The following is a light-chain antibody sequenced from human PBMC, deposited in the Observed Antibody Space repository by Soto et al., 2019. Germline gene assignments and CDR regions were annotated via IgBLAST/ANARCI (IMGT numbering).Light chain of an antibody. J-gene: IGLJ3*02. CDR1: AGAVTSGHF. CDR3: LLSYSGTNWV. CDR2: DTA. V-gene: IGLV7-46*01. Sequence: QAVVTQEPSLTVSPGGTVTLTCGSSAGAVTSGHFPYWFQHKPGQAPRTLIYDTATKHSWTPARFSGSLLGGKAALTLAGAQTDDEADYYCLLSYSGTNWVFGGGTKLTVL.